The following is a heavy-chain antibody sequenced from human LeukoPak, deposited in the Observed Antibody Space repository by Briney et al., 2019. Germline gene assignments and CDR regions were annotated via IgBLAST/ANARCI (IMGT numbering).Heavy chain of an antibody. Sequence: PGGSLRLSCVASGFTFSSYGMHWVRQAPGKGLEWVTFILSDGSNKYYADSVKGRFTVSRDTSKNTLYLQMDSLRAEDTAVYYCAKGAAFHFDYWGQGTLVTVSS. J-gene: IGHJ4*02. V-gene: IGHV3-30*02. CDR3: AKGAAFHFDY. CDR1: GFTFSSYG. D-gene: IGHD2-21*01. CDR2: ILSDGSNK.